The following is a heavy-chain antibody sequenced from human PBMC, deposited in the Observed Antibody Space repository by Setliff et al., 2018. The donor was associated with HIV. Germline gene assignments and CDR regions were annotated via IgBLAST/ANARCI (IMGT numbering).Heavy chain of an antibody. Sequence: GGSLRLSCAASGFTFSSYAMSWVRQAPGKGLEWVSAISGSGGSTYYADSVKGRFTISRDNSKNTLYLQMNSLKTEDTAVYYCTTGRSQCGGDCYGHDAFDTWGQGTMVT. V-gene: IGHV3-23*01. CDR3: TTGRSQCGGDCYGHDAFDT. J-gene: IGHJ3*02. CDR2: ISGSGGST. D-gene: IGHD2-21*02. CDR1: GFTFSSYA.